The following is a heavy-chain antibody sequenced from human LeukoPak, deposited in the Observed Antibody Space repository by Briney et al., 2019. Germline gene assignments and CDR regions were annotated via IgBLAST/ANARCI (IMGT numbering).Heavy chain of an antibody. CDR1: GFTFSSYS. V-gene: IGHV3-74*01. CDR2: INSDGSST. D-gene: IGHD6-13*01. Sequence: GGSLRLSCAASGFTFSSYSMNWVRQAPGKGLVWVSRINSDGSSTSYADSVKGRFTISRDDAKNTLYLQMNSLRAEDTAVYYCARDLSSSWYWGGLDYWGQGTLVTVSS. J-gene: IGHJ4*02. CDR3: ARDLSSSWYWGGLDY.